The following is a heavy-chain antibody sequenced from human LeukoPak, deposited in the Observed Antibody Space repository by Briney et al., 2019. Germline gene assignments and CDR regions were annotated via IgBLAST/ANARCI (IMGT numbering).Heavy chain of an antibody. CDR1: GGSISSGSYY. CDR2: IYTSGST. Sequence: PSETLSLTCTVSGGSISSGSYYWSWIRQPAGKGLEWIGRIYTSGSTNYNPSLKSRVTISVDTSKNQFSLKLSSVTAADTAVYYCARGGRYDSSGYNFDYWGQGTLVTVSS. V-gene: IGHV4-61*02. J-gene: IGHJ4*02. D-gene: IGHD3-22*01. CDR3: ARGGRYDSSGYNFDY.